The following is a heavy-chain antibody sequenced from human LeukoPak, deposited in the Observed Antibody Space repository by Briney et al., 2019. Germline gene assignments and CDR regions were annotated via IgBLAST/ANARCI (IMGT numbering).Heavy chain of an antibody. Sequence: GGSLRLSCAASGFSFSNYGMNWVRQAPGKGLEWVSSISSSSSYIYYADSVKGRFTISRDNAKNSLYLQMNSLRAEDTAVYYCARVSFSSGWTVNFDYWGQGTLVTVSS. CDR1: GFSFSNYG. CDR2: ISSSSSYI. CDR3: ARVSFSSGWTVNFDY. D-gene: IGHD6-19*01. J-gene: IGHJ4*02. V-gene: IGHV3-21*01.